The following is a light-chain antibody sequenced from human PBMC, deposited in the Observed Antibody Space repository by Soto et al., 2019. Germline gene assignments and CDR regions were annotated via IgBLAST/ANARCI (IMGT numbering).Light chain of an antibody. V-gene: IGKV1-33*01. CDR1: QNINNY. CDR3: QQYASLPIT. Sequence: DIQMTQSPSSLSASVGDRVTITCQASQNINNYLNWYQQKPGRAPKLLIYDASNLEAGVPSRFTGSGSGTDFTFTITSLQSDDVATYYCQQYASLPITFGQGTRLEIK. CDR2: DAS. J-gene: IGKJ5*01.